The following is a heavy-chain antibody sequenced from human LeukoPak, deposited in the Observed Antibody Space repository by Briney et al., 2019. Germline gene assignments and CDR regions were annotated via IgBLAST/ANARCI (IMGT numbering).Heavy chain of an antibody. CDR2: IRSKAYGGTT. Sequence: PGRSLRLSCTASGFTFGDYAMSWVRQAPGKGLEWVGFIRSKAYGGTTEYAASVKGRFTISRDDSKSIAYPQMNSLKTEDTAVYYCVVVPAATDYWGQGTLVTVSS. J-gene: IGHJ4*02. D-gene: IGHD2-2*01. V-gene: IGHV3-49*04. CDR1: GFTFGDYA. CDR3: VVVPAATDY.